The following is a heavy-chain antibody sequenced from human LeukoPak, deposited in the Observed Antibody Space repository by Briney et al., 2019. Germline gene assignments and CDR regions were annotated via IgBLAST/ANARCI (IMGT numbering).Heavy chain of an antibody. CDR3: ASVHYYGMEV. Sequence: RPGGSLRLSCAASGFTFSNAWMSWVRQAPGKGLEWVSYISSSGRIIYYADSVKGRFTISRDNAKNSLFLQMNSLRAEDTAVYYCASVHYYGMEVWGQGTTVTVSS. D-gene: IGHD2-8*01. CDR1: GFTFSNAW. J-gene: IGHJ6*02. CDR2: ISSSGRII. V-gene: IGHV3-11*01.